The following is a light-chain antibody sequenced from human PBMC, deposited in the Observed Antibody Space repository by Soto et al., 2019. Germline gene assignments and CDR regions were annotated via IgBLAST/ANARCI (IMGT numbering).Light chain of an antibody. CDR3: ATWDDSLDVHV. CDR2: EVS. Sequence: QSVLTQPASVSGTPGQSITISCTGSNSDVGIYDFVSWYQHHPGRAPKLIVSEVSHRPSGVPDRFSGSKSGTSASLAISGLQSEDEAHYYCATWDDSLDVHVFGTGTKVTVL. CDR1: NSDVGIYDF. V-gene: IGLV2-14*01. J-gene: IGLJ1*01.